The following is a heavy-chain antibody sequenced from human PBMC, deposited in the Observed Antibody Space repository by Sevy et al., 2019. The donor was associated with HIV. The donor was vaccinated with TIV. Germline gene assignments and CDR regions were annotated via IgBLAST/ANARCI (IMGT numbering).Heavy chain of an antibody. CDR3: ATHAGIAAAGRVFDY. Sequence: GGSLRLSCAASGFTFSDHYMEWVRQAPGKGLEWVGRSRNKADSYTTEHAASVKGRFTISRDDSKNSRYLLMNSLKTEDTAVYYCATHAGIAAAGRVFDYWGQGTLVTVSS. J-gene: IGHJ4*02. V-gene: IGHV3-72*01. CDR2: SRNKADSYTT. CDR1: GFTFSDHY. D-gene: IGHD6-13*01.